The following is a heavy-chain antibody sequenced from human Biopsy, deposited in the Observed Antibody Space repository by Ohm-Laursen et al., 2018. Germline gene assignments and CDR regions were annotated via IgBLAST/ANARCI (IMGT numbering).Heavy chain of an antibody. CDR2: LNPVSGNS. D-gene: IGHD1-7*01. J-gene: IGHJ5*02. V-gene: IGHV1-8*01. CDR1: GYTFTSYD. Sequence: SVKASCKVSGYTFTSYDITWVRQASGQGPEWKGWLNPVSGNSNFGQKFRGRVTVTSDTSISTAYMELSGLTSDDTATYYCGRAVRNQLLTDPWGQGTLVTVTS. CDR3: GRAVRNQLLTDP.